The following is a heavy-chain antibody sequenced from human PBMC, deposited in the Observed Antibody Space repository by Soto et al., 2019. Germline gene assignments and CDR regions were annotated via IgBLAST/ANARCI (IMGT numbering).Heavy chain of an antibody. D-gene: IGHD6-19*01. CDR3: ARDLGPYFAVAGTIYFQH. V-gene: IGHV1-18*01. CDR2: ISAYNGNT. J-gene: IGHJ1*01. CDR1: GYTFTTYG. Sequence: QVQLVQSGAEVKKPGASVKVSCKASGYTFTTYGISWVRQAPGQGLEWMGWISAYNGNTNYAQNLQGRVTMTTDTSTSTAHVELRSLRSVDTSVDYCARDLGPYFAVAGTIYFQHWGQGTLVTVSS.